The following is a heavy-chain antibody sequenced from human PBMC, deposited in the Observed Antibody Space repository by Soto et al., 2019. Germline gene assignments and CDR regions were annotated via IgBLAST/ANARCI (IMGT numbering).Heavy chain of an antibody. J-gene: IGHJ4*02. CDR2: IYWDYGA. CDR3: AHRRLEPGIPVTTGVDY. V-gene: IGHV2-5*02. D-gene: IGHD4-17*01. CDR1: GFSVTTPGVG. Sequence: QITLKESGTSLVKPTQTLTLTCTFSGFSVTTPGVGVGWLRHTPGKDPDLLALIYWDYGAPYNPSLDHRLFISMDTSNNQVLLRMTTMDPLDTATYYCAHRRLEPGIPVTTGVDYWHQRIQVTVAS.